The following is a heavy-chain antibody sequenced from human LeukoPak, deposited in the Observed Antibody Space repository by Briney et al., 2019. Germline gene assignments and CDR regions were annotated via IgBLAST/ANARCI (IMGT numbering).Heavy chain of an antibody. CDR3: ATHDYGGMWAFDI. D-gene: IGHD4-23*01. CDR1: GYTLTELS. CDR2: FDPEDGET. V-gene: IGHV1-24*01. Sequence: ASVKVSCKVSGYTLTELSMHWVRQAPGKGLEWMGGFDPEDGETIYAQKFQGRVTITTDESTSTAYMELSSLRSEDTAVYYCATHDYGGMWAFDIWGQGTMVTVSS. J-gene: IGHJ3*02.